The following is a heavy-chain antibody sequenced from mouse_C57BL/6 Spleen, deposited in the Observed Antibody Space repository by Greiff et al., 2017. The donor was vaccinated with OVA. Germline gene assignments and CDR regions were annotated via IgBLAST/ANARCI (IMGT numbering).Heavy chain of an antibody. V-gene: IGHV1-62-2*01. CDR1: GYTFTEYT. CDR3: ARHEDRYYSNYGAMDY. J-gene: IGHJ4*01. Sequence: QVHVKQSGAELVKPGASVKLSCKASGYTFTEYTIHWVKQRSGQGLEWIGWFYPGSGSIKYNEKFKDKATLTADKSSSTVYMALSRLTSEDSAVYFCARHEDRYYSNYGAMDYWGQGTSVTVSS. CDR2: FYPGSGSI. D-gene: IGHD2-5*01.